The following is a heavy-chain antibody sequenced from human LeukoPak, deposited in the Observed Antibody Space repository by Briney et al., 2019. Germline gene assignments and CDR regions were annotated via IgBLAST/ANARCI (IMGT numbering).Heavy chain of an antibody. CDR2: INPNSGGT. V-gene: IGHV1-2*02. D-gene: IGHD3-10*01. J-gene: IGHJ4*02. CDR3: ARDYYGSGSYYSFDY. CDR1: GYTFTGYY. Sequence: ASVKVSCKASGYTFTGYYMHWVRQAPGQGLEWMGWINPNSGGTNYAQKFQGRVTMTGDTSISTAYMELSRLRSDDTAVYYCARDYYGSGSYYSFDYWGQGTLVTVSS.